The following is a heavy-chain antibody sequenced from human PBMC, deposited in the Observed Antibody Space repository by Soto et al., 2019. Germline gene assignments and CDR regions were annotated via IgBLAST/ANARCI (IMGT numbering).Heavy chain of an antibody. D-gene: IGHD2-21*02. CDR1: GFSLSTTGVG. CDR3: VQSRCGGDCLQSYSSHSYYGLDV. J-gene: IGHJ6*02. Sequence: QITLKESGPTLVKPTQTLTLTCTFSGFSLSTTGVGVGWIRQPPGKALEWLALISWDDDKRYNPSLNSRLTITKDTSKNQVVLAMTNVDPVDTATYYCVQSRCGGDCLQSYSSHSYYGLDVWGQGTTVTVSS. CDR2: ISWDDDK. V-gene: IGHV2-5*02.